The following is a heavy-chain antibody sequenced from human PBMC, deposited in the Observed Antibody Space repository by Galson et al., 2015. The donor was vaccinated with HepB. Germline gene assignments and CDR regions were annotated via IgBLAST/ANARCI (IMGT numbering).Heavy chain of an antibody. CDR2: INPTDSGT. Sequence: SVKVSCKASGFTFTAYYLHWWRQALGQGPEWMGWINPTDSGTSYSRTFQGRVTMTRDTSITTAYMELKRVTSDDTAMFFCSRGFDYWGQGTRVTVSS. V-gene: IGHV1-2*02. J-gene: IGHJ4*02. CDR3: SRGFDY. CDR1: GFTFTAYY.